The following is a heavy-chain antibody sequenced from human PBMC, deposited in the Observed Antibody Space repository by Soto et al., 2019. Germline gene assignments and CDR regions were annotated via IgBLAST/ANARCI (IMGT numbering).Heavy chain of an antibody. Sequence: QVQLVESGGGVVQPGRSLRLSCAASGFTFSSYGMHWVRQAPGKGLEWVAGISYDGSNKYYADSVKGRFTISRDNSKNTLYQQMNSLRAADTAVYYCAKDVVVGATPGLGDYYYYYGMDVWGQGTTVTVSS. CDR3: AKDVVVGATPGLGDYYYYYGMDV. J-gene: IGHJ6*02. V-gene: IGHV3-30*18. CDR2: ISYDGSNK. CDR1: GFTFSSYG. D-gene: IGHD1-26*01.